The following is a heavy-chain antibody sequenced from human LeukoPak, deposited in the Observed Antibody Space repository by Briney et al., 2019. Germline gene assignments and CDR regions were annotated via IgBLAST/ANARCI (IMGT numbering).Heavy chain of an antibody. Sequence: PGGSLRLSCAASGFTFSTYTMTWVRQAPGKGLEWVSSISSTSAYINYADSVKGRFTISRDNAKNSLYLQMNSLRAEDTAVYYCARGEYCLYWGQGTLVTVSS. J-gene: IGHJ4*02. V-gene: IGHV3-21*01. CDR1: GFTFSTYT. CDR2: ISSTSAYI. D-gene: IGHD2/OR15-2a*01. CDR3: ARGEYCLY.